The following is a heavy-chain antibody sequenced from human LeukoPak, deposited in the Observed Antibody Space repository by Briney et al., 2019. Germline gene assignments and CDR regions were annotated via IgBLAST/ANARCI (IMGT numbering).Heavy chain of an antibody. V-gene: IGHV4-34*01. J-gene: IGHJ3*02. D-gene: IGHD1-14*01. CDR1: GGSFSGYY. CDR2: INHSGST. CDR3: ARGNRGHAFDI. Sequence: SETLSLTCAVYGGSFSGYYWSWIRQPPGKGLEWIGEINHSGSTNYNPSLKSRVTISVDTPKNQFSLKLGSVTAADTAVYYCARGNRGHAFDIWGQGTMVTVSS.